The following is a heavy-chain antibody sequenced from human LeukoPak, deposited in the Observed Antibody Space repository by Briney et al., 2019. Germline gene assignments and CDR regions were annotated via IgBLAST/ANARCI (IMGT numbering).Heavy chain of an antibody. D-gene: IGHD5-12*01. CDR2: ISRSGSAI. V-gene: IGHV3-23*01. J-gene: IGHJ4*02. CDR1: GFTFSNYA. CDR3: VKDGYSGDFPGSFDY. Sequence: PGGSLRLSCAASGFTFSNYAMNWVRQAPGKGLEWVSGISRSGSAIYYADSVKGRFTISRDNAKNTLYSHLNSLRAEDTAVYYCVKDGYSGDFPGSFDYWGQGARVTVSS.